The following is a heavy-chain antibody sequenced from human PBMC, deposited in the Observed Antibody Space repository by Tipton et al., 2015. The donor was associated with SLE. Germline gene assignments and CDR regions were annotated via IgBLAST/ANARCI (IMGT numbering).Heavy chain of an antibody. Sequence: SLRLSCAASGFTFSSYAMHWVRQAPGKGLEWVAVISYDGSNKYYADSVKGRFTISRDNSKNTLYLQMNSLRAEDTAVYYCARDRSGYDYPYFDYWGQGTLVTVSS. V-gene: IGHV3-30*04. J-gene: IGHJ4*02. CDR3: ARDRSGYDYPYFDY. CDR1: GFTFSSYA. D-gene: IGHD5-12*01. CDR2: ISYDGSNK.